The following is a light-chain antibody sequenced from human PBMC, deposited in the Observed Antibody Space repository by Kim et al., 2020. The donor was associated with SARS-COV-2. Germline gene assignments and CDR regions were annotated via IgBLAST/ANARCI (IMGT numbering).Light chain of an antibody. CDR2: AAS. J-gene: IGKJ1*01. Sequence: ASIGDRVTITCRASQDISRCLNWYQQKPGKAPKRLIYAASSLQSGVPSRFTGSGSGTDFTLTISSLQPEDFATYYRQQNDSASRTFGQGTKVDIK. CDR1: QDISRC. CDR3: QQNDSASRT. V-gene: IGKV1-39*01.